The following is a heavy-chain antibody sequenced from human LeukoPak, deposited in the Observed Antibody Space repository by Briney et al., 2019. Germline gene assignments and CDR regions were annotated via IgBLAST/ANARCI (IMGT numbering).Heavy chain of an antibody. D-gene: IGHD2-2*01. CDR2: IIPIFGTA. CDR3: ARGRYCSSTSCSLSNYNDY. CDR1: GGTFSSYA. J-gene: IGHJ4*02. Sequence: RASVKVSCKASGGTFSSYAISWVRQAPGQGLEWMGGIIPIFGTANYAQKFQGRVTITADESTSTAYMELSSLRSEDTAVYYCARGRYCSSTSCSLSNYNDYWGQGTLVTVSS. V-gene: IGHV1-69*13.